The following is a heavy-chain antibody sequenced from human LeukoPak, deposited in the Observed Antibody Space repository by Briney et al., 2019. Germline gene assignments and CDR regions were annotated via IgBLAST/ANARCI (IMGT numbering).Heavy chain of an antibody. Sequence: GGSLRLSCAASGFTFSDYYMSWIRQAPGKGLEWVSYISSSGSTIYYADSVKGRFTISRDNAKNSLYLQMNSLRAEDTTVYYCARGCSSTSCYDNWFDPWGQGTLVTVSS. CDR3: ARGCSSTSCYDNWFDP. D-gene: IGHD2-2*01. CDR2: ISSSGSTI. J-gene: IGHJ5*02. V-gene: IGHV3-11*01. CDR1: GFTFSDYY.